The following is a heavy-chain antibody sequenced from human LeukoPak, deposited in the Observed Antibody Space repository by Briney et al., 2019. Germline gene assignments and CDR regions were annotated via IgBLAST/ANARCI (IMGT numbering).Heavy chain of an antibody. V-gene: IGHV1-8*01. J-gene: IGHJ5*02. CDR3: ARPYITSANWFDP. CDR2: MNPNSGNT. CDR1: GYTFTSYD. D-gene: IGHD6-6*01. Sequence: ASVKVSCKASGYTFTSYDINWVRQATGQGLEWMGWMNPNSGNTGYAQKFKGRVTMTRNTSISTAYMELSSLRSVDTAVYYCARPYITSANWFDPWGQGTLVTVSS.